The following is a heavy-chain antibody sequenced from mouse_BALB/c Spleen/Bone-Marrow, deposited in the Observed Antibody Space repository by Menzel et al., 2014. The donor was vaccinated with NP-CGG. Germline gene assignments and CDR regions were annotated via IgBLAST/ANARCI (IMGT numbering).Heavy chain of an antibody. Sequence: QVQLKDSGPEVVRPGVSVKISCKGSGYTLTDYAMHWVKQSHAKSLEWIGVISTYNGNTNYNQKFKGKATVTVDKSSSTAYMELARLTSEDSAIYYCAREVRAPWYAMDYWGQGTSVTVSS. V-gene: IGHV1-67*01. J-gene: IGHJ4*01. CDR3: AREVRAPWYAMDY. CDR1: GYTLTDYA. D-gene: IGHD2-14*01. CDR2: ISTYNGNT.